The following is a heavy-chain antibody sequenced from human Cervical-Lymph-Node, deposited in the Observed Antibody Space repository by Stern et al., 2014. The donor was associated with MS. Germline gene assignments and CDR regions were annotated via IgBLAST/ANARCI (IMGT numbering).Heavy chain of an antibody. CDR2: ISSGSTFI. Sequence: EMQLVESGGGLAKPGGSLRLSCAASGFSFSGYSVNWVRQAPGKGLEWVSSISSGSTFIFYANSLKDRFTVSRDNDKKSLYLQMNSLRAEDTATYYCARGYAHLDVWGQGTTVTVSS. CDR1: GFSFSGYS. D-gene: IGHD5-12*01. CDR3: ARGYAHLDV. V-gene: IGHV3-21*01. J-gene: IGHJ6*02.